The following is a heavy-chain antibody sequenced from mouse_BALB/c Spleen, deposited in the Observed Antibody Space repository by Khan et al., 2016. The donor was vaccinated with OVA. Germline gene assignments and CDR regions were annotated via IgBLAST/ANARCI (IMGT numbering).Heavy chain of an antibody. V-gene: IGHV9-3-1*01. J-gene: IGHJ1*01. D-gene: IGHD1-1*02. CDR3: ASGGYWYFDV. Sequence: QIQLVQSGPELKKPGETVKISCKASGYTFTNYGMNWVKQAPGKGLKWMGWINTYTGEPTYADDFKGRFAFSLETSSSTAYLQLNNLTNEDTATYFCASGGYWYFDVWGAGTTVTVSS. CDR2: INTYTGEP. CDR1: GYTFTNYG.